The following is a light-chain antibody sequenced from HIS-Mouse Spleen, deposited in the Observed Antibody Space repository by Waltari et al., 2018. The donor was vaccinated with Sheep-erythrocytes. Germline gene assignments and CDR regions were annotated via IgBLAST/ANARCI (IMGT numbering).Light chain of an antibody. CDR3: QQYGSSLRT. Sequence: EIVLTQSPGTLSLSLGESATLSCRASQSVSSSYLAWYQQKPGQAPRLLIYGASSRATGIPDRFSGSGSGTDFTLTISRLEPEDFAVYYCQQYGSSLRTFGQGTKVEIK. J-gene: IGKJ1*01. CDR1: QSVSSSY. V-gene: IGKV3-20*01. CDR2: GAS.